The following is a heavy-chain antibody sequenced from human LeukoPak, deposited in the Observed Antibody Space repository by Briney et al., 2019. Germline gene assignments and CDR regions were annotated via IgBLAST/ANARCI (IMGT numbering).Heavy chain of an antibody. V-gene: IGHV3-11*01. J-gene: IGHJ6*03. CDR1: EFTFSDYY. CDR2: ISSSGSDV. CDR3: ARDRIAATEAGYYFYMDV. Sequence: GGSLRLSCSASEFTFSDYYMSWIRQAPGKGLEWLSYISSSGSDVYSADSVRGRFTISRDNAKNSLFLQMNSLRAEDTAVYYCARDRIAATEAGYYFYMDVWGKGTTVTVSS. D-gene: IGHD6-13*01.